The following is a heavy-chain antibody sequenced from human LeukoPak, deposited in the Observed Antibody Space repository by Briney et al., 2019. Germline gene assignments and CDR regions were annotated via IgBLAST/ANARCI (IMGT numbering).Heavy chain of an antibody. J-gene: IGHJ4*02. V-gene: IGHV3-23*01. CDR1: GFTFSSYA. D-gene: IGHD3-10*01. CDR3: AKIGMVRGVIDY. Sequence: GGSLRLSCVASGFTFSSYAMSWVRQAPGKGLEWVSAISGSGGSTYYADSVKGRFTISRDNSKNTLYLQMNSLRAEDTAVYYCAKIGMVRGVIDYWGQGTLVTVSS. CDR2: ISGSGGST.